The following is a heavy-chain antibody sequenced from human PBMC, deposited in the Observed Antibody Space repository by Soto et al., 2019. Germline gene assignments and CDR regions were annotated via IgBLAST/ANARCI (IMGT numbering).Heavy chain of an antibody. CDR2: ISSSGSII. CDR3: ARDLGYYESDGYFDY. J-gene: IGHJ4*02. V-gene: IGHV3-11*01. D-gene: IGHD3-22*01. CDR1: GFTFSDNY. Sequence: GGSLRLSCAASGFTFSDNYMRWMRQAPGKGLEWVSYISSSGSIIYYADSVKGRFTISRDNAKNSLYLQMNSLRAEDTAVYYCARDLGYYESDGYFDYWGQGARVTVS.